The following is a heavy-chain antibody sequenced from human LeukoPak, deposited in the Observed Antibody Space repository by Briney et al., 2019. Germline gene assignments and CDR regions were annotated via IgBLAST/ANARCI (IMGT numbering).Heavy chain of an antibody. CDR3: ARGGTYSWDPLDV. CDR2: MSGSSGHI. CDR1: GFTFSSYS. J-gene: IGHJ3*01. Sequence: GGSLRLSCAASGFTFSSYSMAWVRQAPGKGLEWVSSMSGSSGHIYYADSLEGRFTISRDNARDTVYLQMTGLRGEDTAIYYCARGGTYSWDPLDVWGQGAMVTVSS. V-gene: IGHV3-21*04. D-gene: IGHD2-15*01.